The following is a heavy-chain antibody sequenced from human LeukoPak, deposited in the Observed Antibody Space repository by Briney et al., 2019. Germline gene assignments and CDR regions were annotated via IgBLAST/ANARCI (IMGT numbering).Heavy chain of an antibody. CDR1: GFTFSSYE. D-gene: IGHD6-13*01. CDR2: ISSSGSTI. J-gene: IGHJ4*02. V-gene: IGHV3-48*03. CDR3: ARAKQQLVCDY. Sequence: PGGSLRLXCAASGFTFSSYEMNWVRQAPGRGLEWVSYISSSGSTIYYTDSVKGRFTISRDNAKNSLYLQMNSLRAEDTAVYYSARAKQQLVCDYWGQGTLVTVSS.